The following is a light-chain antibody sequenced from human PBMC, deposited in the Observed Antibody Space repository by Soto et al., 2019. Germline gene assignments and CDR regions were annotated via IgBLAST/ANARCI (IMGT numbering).Light chain of an antibody. Sequence: QSALTQPASVSGSPGQSITISCTTTSSYIGAYNYVSWYQQHTGKAPKLIIYDVTSRPSGVSNRFSGSKSGNTASLTISGLQAEDEADYFCSSHTFGSIVVFGGGTKFTVL. CDR3: SSHTFGSIVV. V-gene: IGLV2-14*03. CDR1: SSYIGAYNY. CDR2: DVT. J-gene: IGLJ2*01.